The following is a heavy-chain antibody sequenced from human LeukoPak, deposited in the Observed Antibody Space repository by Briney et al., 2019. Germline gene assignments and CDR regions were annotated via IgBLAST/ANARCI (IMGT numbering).Heavy chain of an antibody. J-gene: IGHJ5*02. Sequence: SETLSLTCTVSGGSISSSSYYWGWIRQPPGEGLEWIGSIYYSGSTYYNPSLKSRVTISVDTSKNQFSLKLSSVTAADTAVYYCARVRNVVVVAATEEFDPWGQGTLVTVSS. CDR2: IYYSGST. CDR3: ARVRNVVVVAATEEFDP. V-gene: IGHV4-39*07. D-gene: IGHD2-15*01. CDR1: GGSISSSSYY.